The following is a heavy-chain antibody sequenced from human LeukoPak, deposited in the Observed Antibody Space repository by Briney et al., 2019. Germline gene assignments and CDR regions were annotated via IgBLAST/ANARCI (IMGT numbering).Heavy chain of an antibody. V-gene: IGHV3-7*01. CDR3: ARSYFSRALFDY. Sequence: GGSLRLSCAAPGFTFSTYWMSWVRQAPGKGLEWVANIRQDGSEIDYVDSVKGRFTISRDNARNSLYLQMNSLGAEDTAVYYCARSYFSRALFDYWGQGTLVTVSS. CDR1: GFTFSTYW. CDR2: IRQDGSEI. D-gene: IGHD3-10*01. J-gene: IGHJ4*02.